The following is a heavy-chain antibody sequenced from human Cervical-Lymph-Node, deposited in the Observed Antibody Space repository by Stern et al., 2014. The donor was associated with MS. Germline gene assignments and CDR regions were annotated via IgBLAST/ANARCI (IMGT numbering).Heavy chain of an antibody. V-gene: IGHV4-30-2*01. CDR2: IYHSWSN. CDR1: GGSISSGGYS. D-gene: IGHD4-17*01. Sequence: QLVESGSGLVKPSQNLSLTCAVSGGSISSGGYSWSWIRQPPGKGLEWIGYIYHSWSNYYHPSLKSRGTLSGGRSKTHFSLKLSSVTAADTAVYYCARSSTVTPNAFDIWGQGTMVTVSS. CDR3: ARSSTVTPNAFDI. J-gene: IGHJ3*02.